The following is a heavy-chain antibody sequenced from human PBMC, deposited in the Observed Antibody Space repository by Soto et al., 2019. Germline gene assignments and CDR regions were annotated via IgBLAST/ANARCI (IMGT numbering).Heavy chain of an antibody. J-gene: IGHJ6*02. CDR2: TYYRSKWYN. CDR1: GDSVSSNSAA. Sequence: SQTLSLTCAISGDSVSSNSAAWNWIRQSPSRGLEWLGRTYYRSKWYNDYAVSVKSRITINPDTSKNQFSLQLNSVTPEDTAVYYCARVGGYSSGWFFENYYYYYGMDVWGQGTTVTVSS. V-gene: IGHV6-1*01. D-gene: IGHD6-19*01. CDR3: ARVGGYSSGWFFENYYYYYGMDV.